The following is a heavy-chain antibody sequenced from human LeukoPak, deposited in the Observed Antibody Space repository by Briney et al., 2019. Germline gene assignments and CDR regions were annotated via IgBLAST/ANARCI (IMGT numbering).Heavy chain of an antibody. Sequence: GGSLRLSCAASGFTFNTYTMTWVRQAPGKGLEWVSSISSSSSYIYYADSVKGRFTISRDNAKNSVYLQMNSLRADDTAVYYCARVCVGATHFDYWGQGTLVTVSS. D-gene: IGHD1-26*01. CDR3: ARVCVGATHFDY. CDR1: GFTFNTYT. CDR2: ISSSSSYI. J-gene: IGHJ4*02. V-gene: IGHV3-21*01.